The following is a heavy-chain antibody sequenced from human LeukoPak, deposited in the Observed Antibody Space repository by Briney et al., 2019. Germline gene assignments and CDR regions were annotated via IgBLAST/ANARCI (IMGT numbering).Heavy chain of an antibody. J-gene: IGHJ4*02. CDR3: ARDREYYYDSSGYREIDY. CDR1: GFTFSDYY. V-gene: IGHV3-11*06. CDR2: ISSSSSYT. Sequence: GGSLILSCAASGFTFSDYYMSWIRQAPGKGLEWVSYISSSSSYTNYADSVKGRFAISRDNAKNSLYLQMNSLRAEDTAVYYCARDREYYYDSSGYREIDYWGQGTLVTVSS. D-gene: IGHD3-22*01.